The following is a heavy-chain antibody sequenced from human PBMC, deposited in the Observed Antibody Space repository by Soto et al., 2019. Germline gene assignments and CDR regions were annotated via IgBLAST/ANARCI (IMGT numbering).Heavy chain of an antibody. CDR1: GFTFSSYG. Sequence: QVQLVESGGGVVQPGRSLRLSCAASGFTFSSYGMHWGRQAPGKGLEWVAVIWYDGSNKYYADSVKGRFTISRDNSKNTLYLQMNSLRAEDTAVYYCARESKASDEVDIVATGVLEDWGQGTLVTVSS. CDR3: ARESKASDEVDIVATGVLED. D-gene: IGHD5-12*01. CDR2: IWYDGSNK. V-gene: IGHV3-33*01. J-gene: IGHJ4*02.